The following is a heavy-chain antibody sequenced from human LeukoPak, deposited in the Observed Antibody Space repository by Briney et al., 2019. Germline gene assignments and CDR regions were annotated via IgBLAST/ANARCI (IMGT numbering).Heavy chain of an antibody. V-gene: IGHV4-34*01. J-gene: IGHJ6*03. CDR3: ARDVDYMDV. Sequence: ASETLSLTCAVYGGSLSGYYWSWIRQPPGKGLEWIGEINHSGSTNYNPSLKSRVTISVDTSKNQFSLKLSSVTAADTAVYYCARDVDYMDVWGKGTTVTISS. CDR2: INHSGST. CDR1: GGSLSGYY.